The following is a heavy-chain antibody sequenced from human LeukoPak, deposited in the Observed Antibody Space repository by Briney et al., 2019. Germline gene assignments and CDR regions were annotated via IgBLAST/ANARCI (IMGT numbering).Heavy chain of an antibody. CDR3: ARRAGAYSHPYDY. Sequence: GGSLRLSCTVSGFTVSSDSMSWVRQAPGKGLEWVSFIYSGGSTHYSDSVKGRFTISRDNSKNTLYLQMNSLRAEDTAVYYCARRAGAYSHPYDYWGQGTLITVSS. CDR1: GFTVSSDS. D-gene: IGHD4/OR15-4a*01. V-gene: IGHV3-53*01. CDR2: IYSGGST. J-gene: IGHJ4*02.